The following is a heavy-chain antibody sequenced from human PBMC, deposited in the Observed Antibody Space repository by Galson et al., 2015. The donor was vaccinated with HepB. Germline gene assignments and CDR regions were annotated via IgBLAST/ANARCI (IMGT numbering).Heavy chain of an antibody. D-gene: IGHD1-20*01. V-gene: IGHV3-7*03. J-gene: IGHJ4*02. CDR2: IKPHGTET. Sequence: SLRLSCAASGFIFSTYWMNWVRQAPGKGLEWVANIKPHGTETYYVDSVKGRFTISRDDAKNSVYLQMNSLRAEDTAVYYCARDWSLLTGHAIERFDSWGQGTLVTVS. CDR3: ARDWSLLTGHAIERFDS. CDR1: GFIFSTYW.